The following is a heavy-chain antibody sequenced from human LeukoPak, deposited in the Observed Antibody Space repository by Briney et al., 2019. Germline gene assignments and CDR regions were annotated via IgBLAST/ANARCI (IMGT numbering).Heavy chain of an antibody. V-gene: IGHV3-15*01. D-gene: IGHD5-12*01. CDR2: IKSKTDGGTT. CDR1: GFTFSNAW. J-gene: IGHJ4*02. Sequence: GGSLRLSCAASGFTFSNAWLSWVRQAPGKGLEWVGRIKSKTDGGTTDYAAPVKGRFTISRDDSKNTLYLQMNSLKTEDTAVYYCTTDRVTEDIVATIKLTQEDYWGQGTLVTVSS. CDR3: TTDRVTEDIVATIKLTQEDY.